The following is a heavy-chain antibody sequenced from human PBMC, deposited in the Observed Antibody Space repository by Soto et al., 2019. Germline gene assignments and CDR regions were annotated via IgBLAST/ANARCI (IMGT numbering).Heavy chain of an antibody. Sequence: GGSLRLSCAAPGFTFSSYGMHWVRQAPGKGLEWVAVISYDGSNKYYADSVKGRFTISRDNSKNTLYLQMNSLRAEDTAVYYCANYDVGATSPCDYWAREPWSPSPQ. D-gene: IGHD1-26*01. J-gene: IGHJ4*02. CDR3: ANYDVGATSPCDY. CDR1: GFTFSSYG. CDR2: ISYDGSNK. V-gene: IGHV3-30*18.